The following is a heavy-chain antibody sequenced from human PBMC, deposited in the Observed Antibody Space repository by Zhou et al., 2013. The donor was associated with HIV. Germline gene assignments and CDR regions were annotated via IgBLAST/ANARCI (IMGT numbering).Heavy chain of an antibody. D-gene: IGHD1-1*01. Sequence: QVQLVQSGAEVKKPGASVKVSCKASGYSFTTHSVHWVRQAPGQGLEWMGWINDAFGTTRYSLKFQGRVTFTRDTSARTSYLELRSLKSEDTAVYYCARGPCEGNDCDDGNWFDPWGQGTLVTVSS. CDR1: GYSFTTHS. V-gene: IGHV1-3*01. J-gene: IGHJ5*02. CDR3: ARGPCEGNDCDDGNWFDP. CDR2: INDAFGTT.